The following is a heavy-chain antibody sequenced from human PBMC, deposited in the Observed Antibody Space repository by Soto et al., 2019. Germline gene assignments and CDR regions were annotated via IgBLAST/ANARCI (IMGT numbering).Heavy chain of an antibody. CDR1: AFTFSDYY. V-gene: IGHV3-11*06. CDR3: ARVRKDVLRYFERGLYFDY. J-gene: IGHJ4*02. CDR2: ISSSRSYT. Sequence: GQSLRLSCAASAFTFSDYYMSSIRQALGTGLEWVSYISSSRSYTNYADSVTGRFTISRDNAENSLYLQMNSLRAEDTAVYYCARVRKDVLRYFERGLYFDYWGQGT. D-gene: IGHD3-9*01.